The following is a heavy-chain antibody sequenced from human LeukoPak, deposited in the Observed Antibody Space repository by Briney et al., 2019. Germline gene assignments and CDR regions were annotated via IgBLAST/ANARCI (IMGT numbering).Heavy chain of an antibody. CDR1: GYTFTSYG. J-gene: IGHJ6*03. CDR2: ISAYNGNT. Sequence: ASVKVSCKASGYTFTSYGISWVRQAPGQGLEWMGWISAYNGNTNYAQKLQGRVTMTTDTSTSTAYMELRSLRSDDTAVYYCARDTPYSGYDLEDYYYYMDVWGKGTTVTVSS. V-gene: IGHV1-18*01. CDR3: ARDTPYSGYDLEDYYYYMDV. D-gene: IGHD5-12*01.